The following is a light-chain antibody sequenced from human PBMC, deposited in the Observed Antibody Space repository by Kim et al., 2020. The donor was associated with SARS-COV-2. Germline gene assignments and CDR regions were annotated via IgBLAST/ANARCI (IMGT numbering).Light chain of an antibody. J-gene: IGKJ1*01. CDR1: QGISNY. Sequence: ASVGDRVTIPCRASQGISNYLAWYQQKPGKVPKLLIYAASTLQSGVPSRFSGSGSGTDFTLTISSLQPEDVATYYCQKYNSAPRAFGQGTKVDIK. CDR2: AAS. CDR3: QKYNSAPRA. V-gene: IGKV1-27*01.